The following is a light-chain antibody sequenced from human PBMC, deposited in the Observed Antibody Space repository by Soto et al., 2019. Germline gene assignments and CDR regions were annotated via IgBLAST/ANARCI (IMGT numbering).Light chain of an antibody. V-gene: IGKV3-15*01. CDR2: GAS. CDR3: QQYNNWPRT. Sequence: EIVVTQSPGTLSLSPGERVILSCRASQSVPSNYLAWYHQKPGQAPRLLIYGASTRATGIPARFSGSGSGTEFTLTINSLQSEDFAVYYCQQYNNWPRTFGQGTKVEIK. J-gene: IGKJ1*01. CDR1: QSVPSN.